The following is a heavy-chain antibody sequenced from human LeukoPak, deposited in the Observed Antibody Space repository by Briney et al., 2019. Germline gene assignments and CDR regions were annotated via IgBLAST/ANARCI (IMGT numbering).Heavy chain of an antibody. V-gene: IGHV3-30-3*01. CDR1: GFTFSSYA. Sequence: PGGSLRLSCAASGFTFSSYAMRWVRQAPGKGLEWVAVISYDGSNKYYADSVKGRFTISRDNSKNTLYLQMNSLRAEDTAVYYCARDASGRFDYWGQGTLVTVSS. CDR2: ISYDGSNK. D-gene: IGHD6-19*01. J-gene: IGHJ4*02. CDR3: ARDASGRFDY.